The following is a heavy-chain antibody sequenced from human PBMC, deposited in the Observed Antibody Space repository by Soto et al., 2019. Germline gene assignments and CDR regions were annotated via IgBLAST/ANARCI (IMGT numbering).Heavy chain of an antibody. CDR3: ARDAFDYDTTGYHCDY. CDR2: ISKSSDTI. V-gene: IGHV3-48*02. J-gene: IGHJ4*02. CDR1: GFSFSNYN. D-gene: IGHD3-22*01. Sequence: EVQLVESGGGLVQPGGSLRLTCAASGFSFSNYNMNWVRQAPGKGLEWVSYISKSSDTIYYADSVRGRFSISRDNGKNSQYLQMDSLRDEDTAVYYCARDAFDYDTTGYHCDYWGQGTRVTVSS.